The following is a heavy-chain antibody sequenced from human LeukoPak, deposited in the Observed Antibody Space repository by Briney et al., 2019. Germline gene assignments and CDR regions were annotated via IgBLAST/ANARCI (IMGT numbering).Heavy chain of an antibody. V-gene: IGHV4-59*12. CDR2: IYYSGST. J-gene: IGHJ3*02. Sequence: PSETLSLTCTVSGGSISSYYWSWIRQPPGKRLEWIGNIYYSGSTNYNSSLKSRVTISVDTSKNQFSLQLSSVTAADTALYFCARGPTLRDAFDIWGQGTLVTVSS. D-gene: IGHD2/OR15-2a*01. CDR3: ARGPTLRDAFDI. CDR1: GGSISSYY.